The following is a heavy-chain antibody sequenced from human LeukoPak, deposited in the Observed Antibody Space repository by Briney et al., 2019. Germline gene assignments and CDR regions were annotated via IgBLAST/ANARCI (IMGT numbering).Heavy chain of an antibody. CDR3: TRGSYDVLTGRSTLGEY. J-gene: IGHJ4*02. V-gene: IGHV4-34*01. Sequence: SETLSLTCAVYGGSFSGYYWSWIRQSPGKGLEWIGNIYYSGGTYYNSSLKSRVTISIDTSKNHFSLRLTSVTASDTAVYFCTRGSYDVLTGRSTLGEYWGQGTLVAVSS. D-gene: IGHD3-9*01. CDR2: IYYSGGT. CDR1: GGSFSGYY.